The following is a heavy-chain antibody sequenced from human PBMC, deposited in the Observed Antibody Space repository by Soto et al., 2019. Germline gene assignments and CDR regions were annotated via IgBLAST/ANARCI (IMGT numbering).Heavy chain of an antibody. CDR2: IDPSDSYT. V-gene: IGHV5-10-1*01. Sequence: SLKISCKGSGYSFTSYWISWVRQMPGKGLEWMGRIDPSDSYTNYSPSFQGHVTISADKSISTAYLQWSSLKASDTAMYYCARHVPYDSSGYYYYHYYGMDVWGQGTTVTVSS. D-gene: IGHD3-22*01. CDR1: GYSFTSYW. J-gene: IGHJ6*02. CDR3: ARHVPYDSSGYYYYHYYGMDV.